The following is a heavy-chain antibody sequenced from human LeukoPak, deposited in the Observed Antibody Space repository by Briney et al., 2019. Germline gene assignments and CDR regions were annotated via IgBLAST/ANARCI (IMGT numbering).Heavy chain of an antibody. D-gene: IGHD4/OR15-4a*01. Sequence: GGSVRLFCGASVFTFRSYAMHWARQAPGKGLDWLSVISYDGSNKFYADCVKGRFTISRDNTYNTLFLQMSSLRPEDTAVYYCATESPYGDGFDPWGQGTLVTVSS. V-gene: IGHV3-30-3*01. J-gene: IGHJ5*02. CDR3: ATESPYGDGFDP. CDR1: VFTFRSYA. CDR2: ISYDGSNK.